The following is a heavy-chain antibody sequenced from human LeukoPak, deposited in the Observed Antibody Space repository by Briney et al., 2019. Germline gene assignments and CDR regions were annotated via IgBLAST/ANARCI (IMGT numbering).Heavy chain of an antibody. CDR2: INHSGST. CDR1: GGSFSGYY. D-gene: IGHD3-10*01. J-gene: IGHJ4*02. CDR3: ARGGRITMVRGFNY. Sequence: PSETLSLTCAVYGGSFSGYYWSWIRQPPGKGLEWIGEINHSGSTNYNPSLKGRVTISVDTSKNQFSLKLSSVTAADTAVYYCARGGRITMVRGFNYWGQGTLVTVSS. V-gene: IGHV4-34*01.